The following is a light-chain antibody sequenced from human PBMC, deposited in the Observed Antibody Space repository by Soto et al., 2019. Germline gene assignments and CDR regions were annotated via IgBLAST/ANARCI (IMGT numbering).Light chain of an antibody. J-gene: IGKJ4*01. V-gene: IGKV3-20*01. CDR1: QSVSSY. CDR2: GGS. CDR3: HQDCNSPLT. Sequence: SQSPSSVSVSPGARATLSCRASQSVSSYLAWYQQKPGQAPRLLIYGGSSRAAGIPDKFSGSGSGTDVTLTISRLEPEDFAVNYCHQDCNSPLTFGGGTKVDI.